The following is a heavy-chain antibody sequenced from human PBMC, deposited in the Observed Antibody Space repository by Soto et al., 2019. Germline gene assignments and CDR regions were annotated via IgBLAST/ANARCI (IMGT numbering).Heavy chain of an antibody. V-gene: IGHV3-23*01. CDR3: VKGYWKGEV. CDR1: GFTFSTYA. CDR2: ISGSGGSI. D-gene: IGHD1-1*01. Sequence: EVQLLESGGGLVQPGGSLRLSCAASGFTFSTYAMNWVRQAPGNGLEWVSAISGSGGSIHYADSVKGRFTISRDNSKNTLYLQMNSLRDEDTAVYHGVKGYWKGEVWGQGTTVTVSS. J-gene: IGHJ6*02.